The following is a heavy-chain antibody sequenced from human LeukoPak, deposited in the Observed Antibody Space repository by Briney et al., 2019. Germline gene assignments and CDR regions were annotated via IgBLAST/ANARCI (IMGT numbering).Heavy chain of an antibody. CDR3: ARDNNDYVWGSYRYGFDP. CDR1: GGTFSSYA. Sequence: ASVKVSCKASGGTFSSYAISWVRQAPGQGLEWMGGIIPIFGTAKYAQKFQGRVTITADKSTSTAYMDLTSLKSEDTAVYYCARDNNDYVWGSYRYGFDPWGQGTLVTVSS. J-gene: IGHJ5*02. V-gene: IGHV1-69*06. CDR2: IIPIFGTA. D-gene: IGHD3-16*02.